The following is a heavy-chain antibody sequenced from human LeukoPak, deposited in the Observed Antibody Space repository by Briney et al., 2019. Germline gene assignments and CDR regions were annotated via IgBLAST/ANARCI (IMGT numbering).Heavy chain of an antibody. CDR2: INPSGGST. CDR3: ARGCYDILTGYSPPAYYFDY. V-gene: IGHV1-46*01. J-gene: IGHJ4*02. CDR1: GYTFTSYY. Sequence: ASVKVSCKASGYTFTSYYMHWVRQAPGQGLEWMGIINPSGGSTSYAQKFQGRVTMTRDTSTSTVYMELSSLRSEDTAVYYRARGCYDILTGYSPPAYYFDYWGQGTPVTVSS. D-gene: IGHD3-9*01.